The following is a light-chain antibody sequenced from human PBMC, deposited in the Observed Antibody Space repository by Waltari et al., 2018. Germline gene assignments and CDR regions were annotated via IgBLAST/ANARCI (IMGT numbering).Light chain of an antibody. J-gene: IGKJ1*01. CDR3: QQYNGYSWT. Sequence: DIQMTQSPSTLSASVGDRVTITCRASQSISSWLAWYQQKPGKAPKLLIYKASSLESGVPSRFSGSGSGTAFTLTISSLQPDYFATYYCQQYNGYSWTFGQGTKVEIK. V-gene: IGKV1-5*03. CDR1: QSISSW. CDR2: KAS.